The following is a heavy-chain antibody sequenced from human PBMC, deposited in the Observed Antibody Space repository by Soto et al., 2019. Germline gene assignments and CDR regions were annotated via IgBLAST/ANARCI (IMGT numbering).Heavy chain of an antibody. J-gene: IGHJ4*02. CDR1: GFTFREYA. V-gene: IGHV3-23*01. CDR3: AKDFYQYDRTAYFCSCDY. CDR2: ISGTGGST. D-gene: IGHD3-22*01. Sequence: HLLESGGGLVQPGGSLRLSCAASGFTFREYAMSWVRQTPGKGLEWVSTISGTGGSTDYAESVKGRFTISRDNSNNTVYLQMHSLRDADTAIYYCAKDFYQYDRTAYFCSCDYWGQGILVTVSS.